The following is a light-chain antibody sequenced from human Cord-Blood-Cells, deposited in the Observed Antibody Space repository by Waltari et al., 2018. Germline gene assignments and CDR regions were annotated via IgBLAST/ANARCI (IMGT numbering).Light chain of an antibody. CDR3: QQYYSYPWT. CDR2: AAS. Sequence: IRMTQSPSSLSASTGDRVTITCRASQGISSYLAWYQQKPGKAPKLLIYAASTLQSGVPSRFSGSGSGTDFTLTISCLQSEDFATYYCQQYYSYPWTFGQGTKVEIK. V-gene: IGKV1-8*01. J-gene: IGKJ1*01. CDR1: QGISSY.